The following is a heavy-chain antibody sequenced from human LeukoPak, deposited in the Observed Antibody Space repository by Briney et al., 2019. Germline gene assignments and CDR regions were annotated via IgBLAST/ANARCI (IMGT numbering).Heavy chain of an antibody. J-gene: IGHJ4*02. Sequence: SETLSLTCTVSGGSISSYYWSWIRQPPGKGLEWIGYIYYSGSTNYNPSLKSRVTISVDTSKNQSSLKLSSVTAADTAVYYCARGRIAVAGTDYFDYWGQGTLVTVSS. CDR3: ARGRIAVAGTDYFDY. V-gene: IGHV4-59*01. D-gene: IGHD6-19*01. CDR1: GGSISSYY. CDR2: IYYSGST.